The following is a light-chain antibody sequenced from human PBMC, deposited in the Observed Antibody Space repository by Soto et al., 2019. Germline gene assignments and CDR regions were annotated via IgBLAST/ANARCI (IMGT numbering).Light chain of an antibody. CDR2: GAS. CDR1: QSVSSSY. J-gene: IGKJ1*01. V-gene: IGKV3-20*01. CDR3: QHYGSAWT. Sequence: EIVLTQSPGTLSLSPGERATLSCRASQSVSSSYLAWYQQKPGQAPRLLIYGASSRATGIPDRFSGSGSGTDFTLTISRLEPEDFAVYYCQHYGSAWTFGYGTKVEIK.